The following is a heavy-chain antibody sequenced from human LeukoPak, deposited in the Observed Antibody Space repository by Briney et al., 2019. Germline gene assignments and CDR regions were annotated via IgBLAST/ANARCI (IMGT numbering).Heavy chain of an antibody. CDR2: IFYSGST. D-gene: IGHD2-15*01. Sequence: PSETLSLTCTVSGGAITTGSYFWGWIRQPPGKGLEWIGHIFYSGSTYYNPSLKSRVTMSVDASRNQFSLRLSSLTAADTAIYYCASLMVGAADTFDCWGQGTLVTVSS. J-gene: IGHJ4*02. V-gene: IGHV4-39*01. CDR3: ASLMVGAADTFDC. CDR1: GGAITTGSYF.